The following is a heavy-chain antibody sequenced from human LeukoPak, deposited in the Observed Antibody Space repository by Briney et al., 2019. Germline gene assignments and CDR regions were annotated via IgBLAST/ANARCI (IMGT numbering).Heavy chain of an antibody. Sequence: GGSLRLSCAASGFTFDDYAMHWVRQAPGKGLEWVSGISWNSGSIGYADSVKGRFTISRDNAENSLYLQMNSLRAEDTAFYYCAKEVGYFDYWGQGTLVTVSS. J-gene: IGHJ4*02. CDR2: ISWNSGSI. CDR1: GFTFDDYA. CDR3: AKEVGYFDY. V-gene: IGHV3-9*01. D-gene: IGHD2-2*01.